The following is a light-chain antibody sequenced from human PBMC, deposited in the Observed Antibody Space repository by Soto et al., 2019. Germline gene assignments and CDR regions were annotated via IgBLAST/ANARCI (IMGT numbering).Light chain of an antibody. CDR2: GAS. CDR3: QQYNNSPPLT. J-gene: IGKJ4*01. Sequence: EIVMTQSPATLSVSPGERATLSCRASQSVSSNLAWYQQKPGQAPRLLIYGASTRATGIPARFSGSGSGTDFTLTISSLQPEDFAVYYCQQYNNSPPLTFGGGTKVEIK. V-gene: IGKV3-15*01. CDR1: QSVSSN.